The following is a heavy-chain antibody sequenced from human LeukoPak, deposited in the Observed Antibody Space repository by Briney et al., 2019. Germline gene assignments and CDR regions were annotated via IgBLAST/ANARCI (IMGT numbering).Heavy chain of an antibody. Sequence: PSETLSLTCTVSGGSISSGGYYWSWIRQPPGKGLEWIGYIYHSGSTYYNPSLKSRVTISVDRSKNQFSLKLSSVTAADTAVYYCARANSSGGGSWFDPWGQGTLVTVSS. CDR1: GGSISSGGYY. CDR2: IYHSGST. V-gene: IGHV4-30-2*01. D-gene: IGHD3-22*01. J-gene: IGHJ5*02. CDR3: ARANSSGGGSWFDP.